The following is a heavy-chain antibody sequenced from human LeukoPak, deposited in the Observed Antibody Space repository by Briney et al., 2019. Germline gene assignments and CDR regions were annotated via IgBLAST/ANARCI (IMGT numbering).Heavy chain of an antibody. V-gene: IGHV3-48*02. J-gene: IGHJ4*02. Sequence: GGSLRLSCAASGFSFSTYNMNWVRQAPGKGLEWVSYISSGRGSIHYADSVRGRFIISRDDAKKSLYLQMNRLRDEDTAVYYCATVPGTSYDYWGQGTLVTVSS. CDR3: ATVPGTSYDY. CDR2: ISSGRGSI. CDR1: GFSFSTYN. D-gene: IGHD3/OR15-3a*01.